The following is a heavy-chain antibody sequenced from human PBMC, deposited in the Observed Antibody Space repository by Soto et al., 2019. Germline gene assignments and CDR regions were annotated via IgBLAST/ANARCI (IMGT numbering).Heavy chain of an antibody. Sequence: ASVKVSCKASGYTFTSYDINWVRQATGQGLEWMGWMNPNSGNTGYAQKFQGRVTMNRNTSISTDYMELSSLRSEDTDVYYCERGVTGGSYYWFDPWGQGTLVTVSS. CDR2: MNPNSGNT. CDR3: ERGVTGGSYYWFDP. D-gene: IGHD1-26*01. CDR1: GYTFTSYD. J-gene: IGHJ5*02. V-gene: IGHV1-8*01.